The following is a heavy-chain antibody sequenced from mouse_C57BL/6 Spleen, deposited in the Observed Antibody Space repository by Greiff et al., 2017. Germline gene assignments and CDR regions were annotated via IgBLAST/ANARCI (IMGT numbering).Heavy chain of an antibody. J-gene: IGHJ2*01. CDR1: GYTFTGYW. V-gene: IGHV1-9*01. D-gene: IGHD2-5*01. CDR3: ARHYSNYEGVFDD. CDR2: IYPGGGCT. Sequence: VQLQQSGAELMKPGASVKLSCKATGYTFTGYWIEWVKQRPGHGLEWIGEIYPGGGCTNYNEKFKGKATFTADTSSNTAYMQLSSLTTEDSAVYYGARHYSNYEGVFDDWGQGTTLTVSS.